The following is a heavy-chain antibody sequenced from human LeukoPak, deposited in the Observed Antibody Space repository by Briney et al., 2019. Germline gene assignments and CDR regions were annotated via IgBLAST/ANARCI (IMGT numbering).Heavy chain of an antibody. CDR2: ISSRSSTV. CDR1: GFTFSSSG. J-gene: IGHJ4*02. V-gene: IGHV3-48*04. CDR3: ASGPRWYYFDY. D-gene: IGHD6-13*01. Sequence: GGSLRLSCAASGFTFSSSGMNWVRQAPGKGLEWVSYISSRSSTVFNADSVKGRFTISRDNAKNSLYLQMNSLRAEDTAVYYCASGPRWYYFDYWGQGTLVTVSS.